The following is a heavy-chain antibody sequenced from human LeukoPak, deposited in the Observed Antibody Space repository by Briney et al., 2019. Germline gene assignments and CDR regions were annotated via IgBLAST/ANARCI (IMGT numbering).Heavy chain of an antibody. Sequence: ASVTVSCKASGYTFTSYGISWVRQAPGQGLEWMGLINPRGTSTIYAEKFQGRIIMTRDMSTTTDYMELSSLKSDDTAVYYCARDNSIHERGWWFDPWGQGTLVTVSS. D-gene: IGHD4-23*01. CDR2: INPRGTST. CDR1: GYTFTSYG. CDR3: ARDNSIHERGWWFDP. V-gene: IGHV1-46*01. J-gene: IGHJ5*02.